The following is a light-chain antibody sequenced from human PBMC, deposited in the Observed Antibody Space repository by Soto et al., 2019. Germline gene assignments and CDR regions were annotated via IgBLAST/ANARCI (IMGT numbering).Light chain of an antibody. J-gene: IGKJ4*01. Sequence: DIQMTQSPSSVSASVGDRVTITCRASQGIGRWLAWYQQKPGKAPMLLIYAASSLQSGVPSRFSVSGSGTDFTLTISSLQPEDFATYNCQQANSFSPTFGGGTKVEIQ. V-gene: IGKV1D-12*01. CDR1: QGIGRW. CDR2: AAS. CDR3: QQANSFSPT.